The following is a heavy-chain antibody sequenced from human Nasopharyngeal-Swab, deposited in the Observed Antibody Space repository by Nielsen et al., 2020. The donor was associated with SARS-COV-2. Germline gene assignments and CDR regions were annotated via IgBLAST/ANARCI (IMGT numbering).Heavy chain of an antibody. CDR1: GSTFTASA. V-gene: IGHV3-73*01. J-gene: IGHJ4*02. Sequence: GGSLRPSFAASGSTFTASAIHWVRQAPGKGLEWVGRFRSKGNNYATAYAASVKGRFIIFRDDPTNTAYLQMNSLKTEDTAVYYCTRCGGGCYSGRDYWGQGTLVTVSS. CDR3: TRCGGGCYSGRDY. D-gene: IGHD2-21*02. CDR2: FRSKGNNYAT.